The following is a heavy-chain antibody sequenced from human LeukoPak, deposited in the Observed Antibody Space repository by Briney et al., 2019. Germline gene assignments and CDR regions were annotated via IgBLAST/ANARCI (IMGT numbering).Heavy chain of an antibody. D-gene: IGHD5-12*01. Sequence: GRSLRLSCAASGFAFSRYSVTWVRQGPGKGLEWVSSISSDSNSIYYANTLKGRFTISRDNAKNSLYLQMNSLRAEDTAVYYCARTVYSAYDPYFDFWGQGTLVTVSS. CDR2: ISSDSNSI. J-gene: IGHJ4*02. CDR1: GFAFSRYS. V-gene: IGHV3-21*01. CDR3: ARTVYSAYDPYFDF.